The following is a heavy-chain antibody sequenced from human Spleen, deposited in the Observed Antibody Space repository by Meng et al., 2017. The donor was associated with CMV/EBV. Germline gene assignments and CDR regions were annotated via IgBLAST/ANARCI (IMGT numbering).Heavy chain of an antibody. CDR2: IKSKFDGETT. CDR3: TTDRPRSGGKTHDY. D-gene: IGHD4-23*01. Sequence: SWVRQAPGKGLEWVGRIKSKFDGETTDYAAPVKGRFTISRDDSRNTLYLYMNSLKTEDTAVYYCTTDRPRSGGKTHDYWGQGTLVTVSS. J-gene: IGHJ4*02. V-gene: IGHV3-15*01.